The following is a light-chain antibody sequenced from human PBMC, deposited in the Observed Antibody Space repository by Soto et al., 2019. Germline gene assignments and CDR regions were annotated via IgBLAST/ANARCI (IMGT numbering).Light chain of an antibody. CDR2: DAS. CDR1: QSVGTNY. V-gene: IGKV3-20*01. Sequence: EIVLTQSPGTLSLSPGERATLSCRASQSVGTNYLAWYQQKPGQAPRLLIYDASSRATGIPDRFSGSGSGTDFTLTISRLEPEDFAVYYCQHYGSSRTFGQGTKVDIK. CDR3: QHYGSSRT. J-gene: IGKJ1*01.